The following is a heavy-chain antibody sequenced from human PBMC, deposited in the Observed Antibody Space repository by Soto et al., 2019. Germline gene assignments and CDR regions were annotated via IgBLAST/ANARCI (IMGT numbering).Heavy chain of an antibody. D-gene: IGHD6-19*01. CDR2: IYYSGST. V-gene: IGHV4-59*01. CDR3: ERVGGGSGWYWDYYYYGMDV. Sequence: PSETLSLTCTVSGGSISSYYWSWIRQPPGKGLEWIGYIYYSGSTNYNPSLKSRVTISVDTYKNQFSLKLSSVTAADTAVYYCERVGGGSGWYWDYYYYGMDVWGQGNTVT. J-gene: IGHJ6*02. CDR1: GGSISSYY.